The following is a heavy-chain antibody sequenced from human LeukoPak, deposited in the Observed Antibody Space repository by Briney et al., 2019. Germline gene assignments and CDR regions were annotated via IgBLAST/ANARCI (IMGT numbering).Heavy chain of an antibody. CDR1: GFTFSSSG. D-gene: IGHD6-19*01. Sequence: GGTLRLSCAASGFTFSSSGMHWVRQAPGKGLEWVAIIYYDGRNKYYADSVKGRFTISRDNSNNMVYLQMNSLRAEDTAVYYCAKDHSSGFTDHWGQGNLVTVSS. CDR3: AKDHSSGFTDH. J-gene: IGHJ4*02. CDR2: IYYDGRNK. V-gene: IGHV3-33*06.